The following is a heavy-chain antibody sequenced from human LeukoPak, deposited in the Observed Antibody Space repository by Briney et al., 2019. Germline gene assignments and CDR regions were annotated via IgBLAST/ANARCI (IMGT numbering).Heavy chain of an antibody. J-gene: IGHJ4*02. V-gene: IGHV3-53*01. CDR3: ARSAVGTSCCTAVDY. Sequence: GGSLRLSCAASGFTVSSNYMSWVRQAPGKGLEWVSVIYSGGSTYYADSVKGRFTISRHNSKNTLYLQMNSLRAEDTAEYYCARSAVGTSCCTAVDYWGQGTLVTVSS. D-gene: IGHD1-26*01. CDR2: IYSGGST. CDR1: GFTVSSNY.